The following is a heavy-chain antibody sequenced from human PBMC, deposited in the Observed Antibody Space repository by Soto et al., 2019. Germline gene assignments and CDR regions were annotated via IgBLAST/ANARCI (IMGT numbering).Heavy chain of an antibody. CDR2: IYYSGST. Sequence: SETLSLTCTVSGGSISSGGYYWSWIRQHPGKGLEWIGYIYYSGSTYYNPSLKSRVTISVDTSKNQFSLKLSSVTAADTAVYYCAKGDWNYALDYWGQGTLVTVSS. V-gene: IGHV4-31*03. CDR1: GGSISSGGYY. J-gene: IGHJ4*02. CDR3: AKGDWNYALDY. D-gene: IGHD1-7*01.